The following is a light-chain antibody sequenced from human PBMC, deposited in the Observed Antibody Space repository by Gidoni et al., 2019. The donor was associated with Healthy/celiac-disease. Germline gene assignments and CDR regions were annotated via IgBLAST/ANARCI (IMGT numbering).Light chain of an antibody. V-gene: IGKV1-5*03. Sequence: DIQMTQSPSTLSASVGDRVTINCRASQIISSWLAWYQQKPGKAPKLLIYKASSLESRVPSRFSGSGSGTEFTLTISSLQPDDFATYYCQQYNSYLYTFGQGTKLEIK. CDR1: QIISSW. CDR2: KAS. CDR3: QQYNSYLYT. J-gene: IGKJ2*01.